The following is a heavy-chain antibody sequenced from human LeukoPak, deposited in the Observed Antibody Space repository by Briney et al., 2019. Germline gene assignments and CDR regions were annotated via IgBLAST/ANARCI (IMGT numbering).Heavy chain of an antibody. CDR3: ARDRGDCSGGSCYIDY. V-gene: IGHV3-21*01. Sequence: PGGSLRLSCAAAGLTVNSNYMSWVRQAPGKGLEWVSSISSSSSYIYYADSVKGRFTISRDNAKNSLYLQMNSLRAEDTAVYYCARDRGDCSGGSCYIDYWGQGTLVTVSS. J-gene: IGHJ4*02. CDR2: ISSSSSYI. D-gene: IGHD2-15*01. CDR1: GLTVNSNY.